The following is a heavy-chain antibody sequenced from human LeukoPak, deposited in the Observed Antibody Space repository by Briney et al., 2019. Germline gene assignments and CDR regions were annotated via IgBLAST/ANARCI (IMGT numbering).Heavy chain of an antibody. D-gene: IGHD2-15*01. CDR3: TRRLRTCSGGSCYSGQPFDY. CDR2: IFPGDSDI. Sequence: GESLKISCKASGYDFSNYWIAWVRQMPGKGLEWVGIIFPGDSDIRYSPSIQGHVTISADTSISTAYLQWSDLKTSDTAMYFCTRRLRTCSGGSCYSGQPFDYWGQGTLVTVSS. J-gene: IGHJ4*02. V-gene: IGHV5-51*01. CDR1: GYDFSNYW.